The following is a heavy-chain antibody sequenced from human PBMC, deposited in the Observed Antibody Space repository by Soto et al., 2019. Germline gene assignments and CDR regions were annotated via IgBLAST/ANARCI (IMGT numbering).Heavy chain of an antibody. Sequence: SETLSLTCTVAGGSIINYYWRWIRQPPGKGLEWIGHISYSGNTNYNPSLRSRVTISVDTSKNHFSLKLNSVTAADTAVYYCARYLRSSREGYFDSWGQGTLVNVSS. V-gene: IGHV4-59*08. J-gene: IGHJ4*02. CDR3: ARYLRSSREGYFDS. CDR2: ISYSGNT. D-gene: IGHD6-13*01. CDR1: GGSIINYY.